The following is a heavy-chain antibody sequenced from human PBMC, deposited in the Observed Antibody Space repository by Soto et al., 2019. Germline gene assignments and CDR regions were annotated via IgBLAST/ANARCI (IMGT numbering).Heavy chain of an antibody. D-gene: IGHD3-10*01. V-gene: IGHV4-38-2*01. CDR1: GYSISSGYY. J-gene: IGHJ6*02. CDR2: IYHSGST. CDR3: ARSYGSGSYFDYYYGMDV. Sequence: SETLSLTCAVSGYSISSGYYWGWIRQPPGKGLEWIGSIYHSGSTYYNPSLKSRVTISVDTSKNQFSLKLGSVTAADTAVYYCARSYGSGSYFDYYYGMDVWGQGTTVTVSS.